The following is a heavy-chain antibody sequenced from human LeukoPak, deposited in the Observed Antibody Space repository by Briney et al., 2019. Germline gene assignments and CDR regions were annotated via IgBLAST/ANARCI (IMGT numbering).Heavy chain of an antibody. D-gene: IGHD2-21*02. CDR1: GGSISSYY. J-gene: IGHJ6*03. V-gene: IGHV4-4*07. CDR3: ARVTWVVVTGYYYYYMDV. CDR2: IYTSGST. Sequence: PSETLSLTCTVSGGSISSYYWSWIRQPAGKGLEWIGRIYTSGSTNYNPSLKSRVTMSVDTSKNQFSLKLSSVTAADTAVYYCARVTWVVVTGYYYYYMDVWGKGTTVTVSS.